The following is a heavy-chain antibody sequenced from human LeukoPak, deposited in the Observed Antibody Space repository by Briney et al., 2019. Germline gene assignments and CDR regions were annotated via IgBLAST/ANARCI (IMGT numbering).Heavy chain of an antibody. D-gene: IGHD1-7*01. V-gene: IGHV1-69*04. Sequence: VASVKVSCKASGGTFSSYAISWARQAPGQGLEWMGRIIPILGIANYAQKFQGRVTITADKSTSTAYMELSSLRSEDTAVYYCARAPGTTTGSAMGYWGQGTLVTVSS. CDR1: GGTFSSYA. CDR3: ARAPGTTTGSAMGY. J-gene: IGHJ4*02. CDR2: IIPILGIA.